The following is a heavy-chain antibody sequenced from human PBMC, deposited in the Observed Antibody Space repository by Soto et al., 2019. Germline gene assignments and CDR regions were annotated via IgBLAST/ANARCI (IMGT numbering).Heavy chain of an antibody. CDR2: IIPIFGTA. V-gene: IGHV1-69*13. J-gene: IGHJ1*01. CDR3: AREWGYYDSSGYYFGQAEYFQH. Sequence: ASVKVSCKASGGTFSSYAISWVRQAPGQGLGWMGGIIPIFGTANYAQKFQGRVTITADESTSTAYMELSSLRSEDTAVYYCAREWGYYDSSGYYFGQAEYFQHWGQGTLVTVSS. CDR1: GGTFSSYA. D-gene: IGHD3-22*01.